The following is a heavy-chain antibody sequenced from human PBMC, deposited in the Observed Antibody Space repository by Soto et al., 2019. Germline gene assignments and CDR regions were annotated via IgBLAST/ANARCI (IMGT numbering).Heavy chain of an antibody. CDR3: ARRLDPLQYSDY. CDR2: ISFSGNTI. J-gene: IGHJ4*02. V-gene: IGHV3-48*02. D-gene: IGHD5-18*01. CDR1: GFTFDDYG. Sequence: VQLVESGGGLVQPVGSLRLSCAASGFTFDDYGMNWVRQAPGKRLEWVSFISFSGNTIYYADSVRGRFTISRDNAKSTLFLQMNSLRDDDTATYYCARRLDPLQYSDYWGRGTLVTVSS.